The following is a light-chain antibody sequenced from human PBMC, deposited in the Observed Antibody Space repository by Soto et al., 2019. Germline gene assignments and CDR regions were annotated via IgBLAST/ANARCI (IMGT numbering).Light chain of an antibody. V-gene: IGKV3-20*01. CDR2: GAS. J-gene: IGKJ1*01. CDR1: QSVSSSY. Sequence: EIVLTQSPGTLSLSPGEGATLSCRASQSVSSSYLAWYQQKPGQAPMLLIYGASSRATGIPDRFSGSGSGTDFTLTISRLEPEDFGVYYCQQYNNWPRTFGQGTKVDIK. CDR3: QQYNNWPRT.